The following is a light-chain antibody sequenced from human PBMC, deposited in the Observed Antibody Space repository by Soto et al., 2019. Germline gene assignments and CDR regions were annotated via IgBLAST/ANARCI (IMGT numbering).Light chain of an antibody. CDR3: QQSKGLPLT. Sequence: DIQMTQSPSSVAASVGDRVTITCRASQDIRSWLTWYQQKPGKAPKLLIYEASSLQSGVPSRFSGSRSGTDFTLTISSRQPEDFPTYYCQQSKGLPLTFGGGTKVDIK. J-gene: IGKJ4*01. V-gene: IGKV1-12*01. CDR2: EAS. CDR1: QDIRSW.